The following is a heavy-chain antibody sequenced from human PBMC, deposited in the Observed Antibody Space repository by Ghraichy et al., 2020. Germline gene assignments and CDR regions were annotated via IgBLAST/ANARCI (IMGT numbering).Heavy chain of an antibody. CDR1: GASISNYY. Sequence: SQTLSLTCTVSGASISNYYWSWIRQFPGTGLEWIGHIYTSGSTNNYPSLKSRTTISVDTSKNHFSLKLTSVTAADTAVYYCARHDNSSPRGAFDIWGQGTMVTVFS. CDR3: ARHDNSSPRGAFDI. D-gene: IGHD2/OR15-2a*01. V-gene: IGHV4-4*08. CDR2: IYTSGST. J-gene: IGHJ3*02.